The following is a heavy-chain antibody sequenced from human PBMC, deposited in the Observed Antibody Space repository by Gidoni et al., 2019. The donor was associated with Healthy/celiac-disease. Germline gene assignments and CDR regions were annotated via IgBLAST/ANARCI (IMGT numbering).Heavy chain of an antibody. CDR3: ARDLYSRQWLVRDYYYGMDV. V-gene: IGHV3-21*01. Sequence: EVQLVESGGGLVKPGGSLRLSCAASGFTFSSYSMNWVRQAPGKGLEWVSSISSSSSSISYADSVKGGFTISRDNAKNSLYLQMNSLRAEDTAVYYCARDLYSRQWLVRDYYYGMDVWGQGTTVTVSS. CDR2: ISSSSSSI. D-gene: IGHD6-19*01. CDR1: GFTFSSYS. J-gene: IGHJ6*02.